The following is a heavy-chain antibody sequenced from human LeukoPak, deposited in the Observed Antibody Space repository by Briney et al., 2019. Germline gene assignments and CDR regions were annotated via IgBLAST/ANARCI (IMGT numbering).Heavy chain of an antibody. Sequence: ASVKVSCKASGYTFTSYDINWVRQATGQGLEWMGWMNPNSGNTGYAQKFQGRVTMTRNTSISTAYMELSSLRSEDTAVYYCARWKIVLMVYAPIGATDYYYGMDVWGQGTTVTVFS. D-gene: IGHD2-8*01. CDR2: MNPNSGNT. J-gene: IGHJ6*02. V-gene: IGHV1-8*01. CDR1: GYTFTSYD. CDR3: ARWKIVLMVYAPIGATDYYYGMDV.